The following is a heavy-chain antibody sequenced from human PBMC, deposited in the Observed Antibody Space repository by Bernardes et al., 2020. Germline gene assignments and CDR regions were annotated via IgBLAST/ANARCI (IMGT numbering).Heavy chain of an antibody. Sequence: SETLSLTCTVSGGSISSSSLFWGWIRQPPGRGLEWIGSIYYRGNTYYDPSLKSRVTISVDTSKNQFSLKVNSVTAADTAIYYCARQPAGIGLWYFDFWGQGTLVTVSS. J-gene: IGHJ4*02. D-gene: IGHD6-13*01. CDR2: IYYRGNT. CDR1: GGSISSSSLF. CDR3: ARQPAGIGLWYFDF. V-gene: IGHV4-39*01.